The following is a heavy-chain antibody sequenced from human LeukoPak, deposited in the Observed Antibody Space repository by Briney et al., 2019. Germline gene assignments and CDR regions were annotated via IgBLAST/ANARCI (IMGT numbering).Heavy chain of an antibody. D-gene: IGHD3-22*01. CDR1: GGSISGYY. CDR2: VYYTGST. CDR3: ARLRSYYDSSGSYYYFDY. V-gene: IGHV4-59*08. Sequence: KPSETLSLTCTFSGGSISGYYWSWIRQPPGKGLDWVGYVYYTGSTYYNPSLKSRVTMSVDTSKIQFSLKLSSVSAADTAVYFCARLRSYYDSSGSYYYFDYWGQGTLVTVSS. J-gene: IGHJ4*02.